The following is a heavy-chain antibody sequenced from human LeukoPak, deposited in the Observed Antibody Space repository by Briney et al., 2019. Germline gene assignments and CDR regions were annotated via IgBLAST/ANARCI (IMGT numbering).Heavy chain of an antibody. CDR2: IYHSGST. D-gene: IGHD6-6*01. CDR1: XGSXXSXXYY. CDR3: ARSIGSSSSVSVYYYMDV. V-gene: IGHV4-30-2*01. Sequence: CTVXXGSXXSXXYYWGXIXQXXGXXXXXXXYIYHSGSTYYNPSLKSRVTISVDRSKNQFSLKLSSVTAADTAVYYCARSIGSSSSVSVYYYMDVWGKGTTVTVSS. J-gene: IGHJ6*03.